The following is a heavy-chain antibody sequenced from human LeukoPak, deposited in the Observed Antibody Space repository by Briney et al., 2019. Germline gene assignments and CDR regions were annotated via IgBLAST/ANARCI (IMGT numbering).Heavy chain of an antibody. CDR3: ARGRKESPGILAGSAYYYYYYMDV. CDR2: INHSGST. J-gene: IGHJ6*03. CDR1: GGSFSGYY. Sequence: SETLSLTCAVYGGSFSGYYWSWIRQPPGKGLEWIGEINHSGSTDYNPSLKSRVTISVDTSKSQFSLKLSSVTAADTAVYYCARGRKESPGILAGSAYYYYYYMDVWGKGTTVTVSS. D-gene: IGHD3-10*01. V-gene: IGHV4-34*01.